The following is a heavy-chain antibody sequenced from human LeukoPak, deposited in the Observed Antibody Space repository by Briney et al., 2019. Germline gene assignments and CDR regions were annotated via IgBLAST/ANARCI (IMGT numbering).Heavy chain of an antibody. V-gene: IGHV3-74*01. CDR3: ATEGTMGDFDY. D-gene: IGHD1-7*01. CDR2: ISNDGTYT. CDR1: GVTLSRYW. Sequence: GGSLRLACAASGVTLSRYWMHWVRHAPGKGLVWGSRISNDGTYTNHADSVKGRFTISRDNAKNAMDLQMNRRRAEETAVYYCATEGTMGDFDYWGQGTLVTVSS. J-gene: IGHJ4*02.